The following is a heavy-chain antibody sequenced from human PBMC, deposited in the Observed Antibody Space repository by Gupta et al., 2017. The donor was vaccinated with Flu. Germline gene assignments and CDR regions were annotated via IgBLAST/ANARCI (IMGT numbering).Heavy chain of an antibody. D-gene: IGHD3-10*01. Sequence: QLVETGGGLIQPGGYLRLACTASGFTVSSAYVSCVRQSPGKGLESVSSFYSVAHTVYAASVKGRFTIYRYDSETKVSLQMNSLRVEASDFYFCARGPWSYYFVDWGLGTMVTVSS. CDR1: GFTVSSAY. CDR3: ARGPWSYYFVD. J-gene: IGHJ4*02. CDR2: FYSVAHT. V-gene: IGHV3-53*02.